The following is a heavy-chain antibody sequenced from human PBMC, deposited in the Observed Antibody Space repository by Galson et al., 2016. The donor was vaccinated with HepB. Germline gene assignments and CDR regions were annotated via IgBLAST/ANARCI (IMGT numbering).Heavy chain of an antibody. D-gene: IGHD6-19*01. CDR2: INQDGNEK. CDR1: GFTFRSYW. Sequence: SLRLSCAASGFTFRSYWMGWVRQAPGKGLEWVANINQDGNEKSFVGSVMGRFTISRDNAKNSLYLQMDSLRAEDTAVYYCTRDGSGWSAYWGQGTLVTVSS. V-gene: IGHV3-7*03. J-gene: IGHJ4*02. CDR3: TRDGSGWSAY.